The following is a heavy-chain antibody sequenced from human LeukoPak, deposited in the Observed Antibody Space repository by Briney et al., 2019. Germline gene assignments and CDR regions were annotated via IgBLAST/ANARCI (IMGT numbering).Heavy chain of an antibody. CDR1: GGSISSYY. CDR3: ARGPRGTAAAGTVDY. Sequence: PSETLSLTCTVSGGSISSYYWSWIRQPPGKGLEWIGEINHSGSTNYNPSLKSRVTISVDTSKNQFSLKLSTVTAADTAAYYCARGPRGTAAAGTVDYWGQGTLVTVSS. D-gene: IGHD6-13*01. J-gene: IGHJ4*02. CDR2: INHSGST. V-gene: IGHV4-34*01.